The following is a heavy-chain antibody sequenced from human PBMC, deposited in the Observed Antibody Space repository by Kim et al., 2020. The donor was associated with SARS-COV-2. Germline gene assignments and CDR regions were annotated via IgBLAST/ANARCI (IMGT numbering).Heavy chain of an antibody. V-gene: IGHV3-66*01. D-gene: IGHD3-10*01. J-gene: IGHJ6*02. Sequence: GDTVKGKSTISRDNSQNTLYLQMNSLRAEDTAVYYCARDSDPIYGMDVWGQGTTVTVSS. CDR3: ARDSDPIYGMDV.